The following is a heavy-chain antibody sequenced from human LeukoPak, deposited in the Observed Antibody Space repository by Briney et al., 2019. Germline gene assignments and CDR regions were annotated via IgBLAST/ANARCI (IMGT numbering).Heavy chain of an antibody. CDR1: GFTFSSYS. J-gene: IGHJ4*02. V-gene: IGHV3-48*04. CDR3: ARDRAASCDY. D-gene: IGHD2-15*01. CDR2: ISGSSSTI. Sequence: GGSLRLSCAASGFTFSSYSMNWVRQAPGKGLEWVSYISGSSSTIYYADSVKGRFAISRDNAKNSLYLQMNSLRAEDTAVYYCARDRAASCDYWGQGTLVTVSS.